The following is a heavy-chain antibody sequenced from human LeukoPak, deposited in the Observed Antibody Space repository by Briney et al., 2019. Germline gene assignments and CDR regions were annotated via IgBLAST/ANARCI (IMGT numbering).Heavy chain of an antibody. J-gene: IGHJ4*02. D-gene: IGHD3-10*02. V-gene: IGHV3-7*01. CDR3: ARAPWGYVRGVIGPFDY. CDR1: GFTFSSYW. Sequence: GGSLRLSCAASGFTFSSYWMSWVRQAPGKGLEWVANIKQDGSEKYYVDSVKGRFTISRDNAKNSLYLQMNSLRAEDTAVYYCARAPWGYVRGVIGPFDYWGQGTLVTVSS. CDR2: IKQDGSEK.